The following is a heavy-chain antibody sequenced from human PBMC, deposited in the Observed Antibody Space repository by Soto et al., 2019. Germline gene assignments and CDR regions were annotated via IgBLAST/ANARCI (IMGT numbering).Heavy chain of an antibody. CDR3: ASAHYYDSSGPATNWFDP. CDR2: IIPIFGTA. D-gene: IGHD3-22*01. Sequence: SVKVSCKASGGTFSSYAISWVRQAPGQGLEWMGGIIPIFGTADYAQKFQGRVTITADESTSTAYMELSSLRSEDTAVYYCASAHYYDSSGPATNWFDPWGQGTLVTVSS. J-gene: IGHJ5*02. CDR1: GGTFSSYA. V-gene: IGHV1-69*13.